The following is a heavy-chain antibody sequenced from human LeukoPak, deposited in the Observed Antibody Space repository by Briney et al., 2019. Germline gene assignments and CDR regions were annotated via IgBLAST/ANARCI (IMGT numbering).Heavy chain of an antibody. Sequence: GGSLRLSCAASGFTFSSYSMNWVRQAPGKGLEWVSSISSSSSYIYYADSVKGRFTISRDNAKNSLYLQMNSLRAEDTAVYYCAAGVGGWYLVYWGQEPWSPSPQ. CDR1: GFTFSSYS. CDR3: AAGVGGWYLVY. D-gene: IGHD6-19*01. J-gene: IGHJ4*01. V-gene: IGHV3-21*01. CDR2: ISSSSSYI.